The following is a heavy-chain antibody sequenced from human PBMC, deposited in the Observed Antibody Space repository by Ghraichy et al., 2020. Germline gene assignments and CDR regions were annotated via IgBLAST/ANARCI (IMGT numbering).Heavy chain of an antibody. CDR1: GFTFDDNA. D-gene: IGHD6-19*01. CDR2: ISWNSGNV. Sequence: GGSLRLSCAVSGFTFDDNAMHWVRQAPGKGLEWVSGISWNSGNVGYADSVKGRFTISRDNAKNSLYLQMNSLRPEDTVFYYCARDQGRDWYDGYFDYWGQGTLVTVSS. V-gene: IGHV3-9*01. J-gene: IGHJ4*02. CDR3: ARDQGRDWYDGYFDY.